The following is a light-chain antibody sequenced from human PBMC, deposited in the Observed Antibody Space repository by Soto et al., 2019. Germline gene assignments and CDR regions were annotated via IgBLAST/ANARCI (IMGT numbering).Light chain of an antibody. J-gene: IGLJ2*01. V-gene: IGLV2-8*01. CDR1: SSDVGGYNY. CDR3: SSYAGSNNFVV. CDR2: EVS. Sequence: QSGLTQPPSASGSPGQSVTISCTGTSSDVGGYNYVSWYQQHPGKAPKLMIYEVSKRPSGVPDRFSGSKSGNTASLTVSGLQVEDEADYYCSSYAGSNNFVVFGGGTKLTVL.